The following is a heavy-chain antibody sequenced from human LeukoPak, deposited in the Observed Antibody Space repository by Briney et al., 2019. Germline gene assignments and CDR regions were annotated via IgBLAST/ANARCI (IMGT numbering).Heavy chain of an antibody. J-gene: IGHJ4*02. Sequence: SETLSLTCSVSGYSISNAYYWGWIRQPPGKGLEWIGSIYYSGSIFYNPSLKSRVTISIDTSKNHFSLKLSSVTAADTAVYYCARDGYLAVDYWGQGTLVTASS. CDR1: GYSISNAYY. CDR2: IYYSGSI. D-gene: IGHD2-2*03. CDR3: ARDGYLAVDY. V-gene: IGHV4-38-2*02.